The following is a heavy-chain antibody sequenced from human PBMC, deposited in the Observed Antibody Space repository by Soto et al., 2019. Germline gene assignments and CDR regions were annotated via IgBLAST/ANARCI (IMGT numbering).Heavy chain of an antibody. CDR3: AKDGLYDISPTNCFYYFDD. Sequence: PAPGKGLEWWAVISYDGSNKYYADSVKGRFTISRDNSKNTLYLQMNSLRAEDTAVYYCAKDGLYDISPTNCFYYFDDWG. V-gene: IGHV3-30*18. D-gene: IGHD3-9*01. CDR2: ISYDGSNK. J-gene: IGHJ4*01.